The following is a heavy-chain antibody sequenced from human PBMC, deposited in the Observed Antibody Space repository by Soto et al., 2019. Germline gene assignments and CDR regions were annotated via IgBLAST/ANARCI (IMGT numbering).Heavy chain of an antibody. Sequence: SETLSLTCTVSGGSISSSSYYWGWIRQPPGKGLEWIGSIYYSGSTYYNPSLKSRVTISVDTSKNQFSLKLSSVTAADTAVYYCPSLYYDFWSGYSWFDPWGQGTLVTVS. CDR2: IYYSGST. V-gene: IGHV4-39*01. CDR3: PSLYYDFWSGYSWFDP. D-gene: IGHD3-3*01. J-gene: IGHJ5*02. CDR1: GGSISSSSYY.